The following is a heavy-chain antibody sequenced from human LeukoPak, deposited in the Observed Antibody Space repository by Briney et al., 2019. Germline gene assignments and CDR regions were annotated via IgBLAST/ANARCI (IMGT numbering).Heavy chain of an antibody. CDR2: IYYSGST. CDR3: ARIGGVGFYFDY. V-gene: IGHV4-59*01. CDR1: GGSISSYY. J-gene: IGHJ4*02. D-gene: IGHD3-3*02. Sequence: SETLSLTCTVSGGSISSYYWSWIRQPPGKGLEWIGYIYYSGSTNYNPSLKSRVTISVDTSKNQFSLKLSSVTAADTAAYYCARIGGVGFYFDYWGQGTLVTVSS.